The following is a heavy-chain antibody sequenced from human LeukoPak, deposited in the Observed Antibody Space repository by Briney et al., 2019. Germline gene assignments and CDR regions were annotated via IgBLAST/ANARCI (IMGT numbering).Heavy chain of an antibody. CDR1: GFTFDDYA. D-gene: IGHD3-22*01. Sequence: PGGSLRLSCAASGFTFDDYAMHWVRQAPGKGLEWVSGISWNSVSIGYADSVKGRFTISRDNAKNSLYLQMNSLRAEDTAFCYCAKVGDSSGYYYYFDYWGQGTLVTVSS. J-gene: IGHJ4*02. V-gene: IGHV3-9*01. CDR3: AKVGDSSGYYYYFDY. CDR2: ISWNSVSI.